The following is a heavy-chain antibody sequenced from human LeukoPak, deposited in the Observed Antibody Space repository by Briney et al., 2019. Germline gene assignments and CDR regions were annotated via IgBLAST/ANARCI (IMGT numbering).Heavy chain of an antibody. Sequence: SETLSLTCTVSGGSISSGDYYWSWIRQPPGKGLEWIGYTYYSGSTYYNPSLKSRVTISVDTSKNQFSLKLSSVTAADTAVYYCARPYYYDCRIDPRGQGTLVTVSS. V-gene: IGHV4-30-4*01. D-gene: IGHD3-22*01. J-gene: IGHJ5*02. CDR3: ARPYYYDCRIDP. CDR1: GGSISSGDYY. CDR2: TYYSGST.